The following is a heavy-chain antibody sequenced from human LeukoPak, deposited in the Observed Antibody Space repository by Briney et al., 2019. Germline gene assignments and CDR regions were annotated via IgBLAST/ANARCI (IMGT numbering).Heavy chain of an antibody. CDR1: GGSFSCYY. CDR2: INHSGST. V-gene: IGHV4-34*01. Sequence: SETLSLTCAAYGGSFSCYYWSWIRQPPGKGLEWIGEINHSGSTNYNPSLKSRVTISVDTSKNQFSLKLSSVTAADTAVYYCARVSGYNIYWGQGTLVTVSS. D-gene: IGHD6-25*01. J-gene: IGHJ4*02. CDR3: ARVSGYNIY.